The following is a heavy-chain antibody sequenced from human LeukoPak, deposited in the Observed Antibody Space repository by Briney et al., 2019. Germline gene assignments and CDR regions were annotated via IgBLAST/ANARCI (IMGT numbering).Heavy chain of an antibody. V-gene: IGHV4-31*03. J-gene: IGHJ4*02. CDR2: IYYSGST. D-gene: IGHD5-18*01. CDR1: GGSISSGGYY. Sequence: SQTLSLTCTVSGGSISSGGYYWSWIRQHPGKGLEWIGYIYYSGSTNYNPSLKSRVTISVDTSKNQFSLKLSSVTAADTAVYYCARGAGVDTAMVTIPVLHYWGQGTLVTVSS. CDR3: ARGAGVDTAMVTIPVLHY.